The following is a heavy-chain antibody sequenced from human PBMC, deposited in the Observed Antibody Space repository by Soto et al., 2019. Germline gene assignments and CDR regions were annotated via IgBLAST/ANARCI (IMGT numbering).Heavy chain of an antibody. J-gene: IGHJ6*02. V-gene: IGHV4-30-4*08. D-gene: IGHD1-26*01. CDR1: GVSINSDF. Sequence: TCTVSGVSINSDFWSWFRQPPGKGLEWIGYIYYSGSTYYNPSLKSRVTISVDTSKNQFSLKLSSVTAADTAVYYCARGSYDYYYYGMDVWGQGTTVTVSS. CDR3: ARGSYDYYYYGMDV. CDR2: IYYSGST.